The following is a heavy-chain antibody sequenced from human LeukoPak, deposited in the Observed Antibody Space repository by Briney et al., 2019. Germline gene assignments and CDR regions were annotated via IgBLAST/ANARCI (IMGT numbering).Heavy chain of an antibody. CDR3: AGGYYYDSSGYYNLDY. Sequence: ASVKVSCKASGYTFTSYGISWVRQAPGQGLEWMGWISAYNGNTNYAQKLQGRVTMTTDTSTSTAYMELRSLRSDDTAVYYCAGGYYYDSSGYYNLDYWGQGTLVTVSS. D-gene: IGHD3-22*01. CDR1: GYTFTSYG. J-gene: IGHJ4*02. CDR2: ISAYNGNT. V-gene: IGHV1-18*01.